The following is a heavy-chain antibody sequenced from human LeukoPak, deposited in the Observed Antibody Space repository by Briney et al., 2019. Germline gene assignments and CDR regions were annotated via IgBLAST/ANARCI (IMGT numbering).Heavy chain of an antibody. V-gene: IGHV1-2*06. CDR2: TNPNSGGT. Sequence: ASVKVSCKASGYTFTGYYMHWVRQAPGQGLEWMGRTNPNSGGTNYAQKFQGRVTMTRDTSISTAYMELSRLRSDDAAVYYCARWRWGSGSYYQKVLEPVDYWGQGTLVTVSS. CDR3: ARWRWGSGSYYQKVLEPVDY. CDR1: GYTFTGYY. D-gene: IGHD3-10*01. J-gene: IGHJ4*02.